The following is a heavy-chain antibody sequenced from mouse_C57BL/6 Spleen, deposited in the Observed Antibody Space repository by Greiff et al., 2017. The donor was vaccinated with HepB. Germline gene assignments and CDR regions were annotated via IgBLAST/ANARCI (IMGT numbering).Heavy chain of an antibody. V-gene: IGHV3-6*01. CDR2: ISYDGSN. CDR3: ARDRDYDYDGWYFDV. D-gene: IGHD2-4*01. J-gene: IGHJ1*03. Sequence: EVQLQESGPGLVKPSQSLSLTCSVSGYSITSGYYWNWIRQFPGNKLEWMGYISYDGSNNYNPYLKNRISITRDTSKNQFFLKLNSVTTEDTATYYCARDRDYDYDGWYFDVWGTGTTVTVSS. CDR1: GYSITSGYY.